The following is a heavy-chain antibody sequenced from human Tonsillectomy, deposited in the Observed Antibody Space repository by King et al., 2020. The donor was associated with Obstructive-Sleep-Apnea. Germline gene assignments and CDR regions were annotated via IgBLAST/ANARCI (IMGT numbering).Heavy chain of an antibody. Sequence: QLQESGPGLVKPSETLSLTCTVSGGSISSSNYFWAWIRQPPGKGLEWLGSIYFSGSTYYNPSLKSRVIISVDTSKNQFSLKMTSVTAADTAVYYCARLVRFGESYDYWGQGTLVTVSS. J-gene: IGHJ4*02. CDR2: IYFSGST. CDR3: ARLVRFGESYDY. CDR1: GGSISSSNYF. D-gene: IGHD3-10*01. V-gene: IGHV4-39*01.